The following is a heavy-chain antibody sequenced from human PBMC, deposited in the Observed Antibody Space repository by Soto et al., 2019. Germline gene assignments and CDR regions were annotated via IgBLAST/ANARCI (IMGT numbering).Heavy chain of an antibody. J-gene: IGHJ5*02. CDR3: ARDKGDP. CDR2: IYYSGST. Sequence: SETLSLTCTVSGGSVSSGSYYWSWIRQPPGKGLEWIGYIYYSGSTNYNPSLKSRVTLSVDTSKNQFSLKLSSVTAADTAVYYCARDKGDPWGQGTLVTVSS. CDR1: GGSVSSGSYY. V-gene: IGHV4-61*01.